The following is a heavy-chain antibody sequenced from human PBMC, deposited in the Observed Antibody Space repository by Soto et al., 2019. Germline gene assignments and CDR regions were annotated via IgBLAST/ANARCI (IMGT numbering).Heavy chain of an antibody. CDR1: GFTFSSYW. V-gene: IGHV3-74*01. D-gene: IGHD5-12*01. CDR3: ASRGFRGYDLGY. CDR2: INSDGSST. J-gene: IGHJ4*02. Sequence: GGSLRLSCAASGFTFSSYWMHWVRQAPGKGLVWVSRINSDGSSTSYADSVKGRFTISRDNAKNTLYLQMNSLRAEDTAVYYCASRGFRGYDLGYWGQGTLVTVSS.